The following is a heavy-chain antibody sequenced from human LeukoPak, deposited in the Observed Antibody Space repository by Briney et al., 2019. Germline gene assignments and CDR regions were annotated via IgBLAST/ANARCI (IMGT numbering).Heavy chain of an antibody. CDR2: ITATSLHI. CDR1: GVTFSGYS. V-gene: IGHV3-21*01. Sequence: GGSLRLSCAASGVTFSGYSMNWVRQAPGKGLECVSAITATSLHIYYADSVKGRFAISRDNSKNTLYLQMGSLRAEDMAVYYCARSMGATTNTFDYWGQGTLVTVSS. CDR3: ARSMGATTNTFDY. J-gene: IGHJ4*02. D-gene: IGHD1-26*01.